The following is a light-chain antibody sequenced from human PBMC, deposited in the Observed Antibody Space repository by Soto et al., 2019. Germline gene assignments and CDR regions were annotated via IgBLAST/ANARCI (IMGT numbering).Light chain of an antibody. V-gene: IGLV2-14*01. CDR2: EVT. J-gene: IGLJ2*01. CDR3: SSYTTSDTLI. Sequence: QSVLTQPASVSGSPGQSITISCTGTSSDVGRYNQVSWYQQHPGKAPKLLIYEVTNRPSGLSNRFSGSKSENTASLTISGLQAEDEADYYCSSYTTSDTLIFGGGTKLT. CDR1: SSDVGRYNQ.